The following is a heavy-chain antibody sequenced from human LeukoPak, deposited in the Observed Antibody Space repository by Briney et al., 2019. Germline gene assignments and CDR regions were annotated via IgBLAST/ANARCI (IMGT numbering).Heavy chain of an antibody. CDR2: INHSGST. J-gene: IGHJ4*02. CDR3: ARGGSSCTNGVCYTVEGVFYPRYFDY. Sequence: SETLSLTCAVYGGSFSGYYWSWIRQPPGKGLEWIGEINHSGSTIYNPSLKSRVTISVDTSRNQFSLNLNSVTAADTAVYYCARGGSSCTNGVCYTVEGVFYPRYFDYWGQGTLVTVSS. V-gene: IGHV4-34*01. CDR1: GGSFSGYY. D-gene: IGHD2-8*01.